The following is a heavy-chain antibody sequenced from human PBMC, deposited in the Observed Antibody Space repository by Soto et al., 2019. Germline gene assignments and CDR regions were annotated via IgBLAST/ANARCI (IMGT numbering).Heavy chain of an antibody. CDR1: GGSVSNSNYY. D-gene: IGHD2-8*01. J-gene: IGHJ4*02. CDR3: VSQRTSVLTQAYFDY. Sequence: SETLYLTCTVSGGSVSNSNYYWGWIRQSPGKGLEWIGSVYYRGRSYSKSSVKSRVTISVDTSKNQFSLNLNSVTASDTAVYYCVSQRTSVLTQAYFDYWGPGALVTVSS. V-gene: IGHV4-39*01. CDR2: VYYRGRS.